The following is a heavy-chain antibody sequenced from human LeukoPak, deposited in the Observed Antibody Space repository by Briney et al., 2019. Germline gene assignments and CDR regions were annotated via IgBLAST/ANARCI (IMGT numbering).Heavy chain of an antibody. CDR2: ISSSSSTI. V-gene: IGHV3-48*01. J-gene: IGHJ4*02. Sequence: GGSLRLSCAASGFTFSSYSMNWVRQAPGKGLEWVSYISSSSSTIYYADSVKGRFSISRDTSKNTLYLQMYSLRVEDTAVYYCATRRFGELTYWGQGTLVTVSS. CDR3: ATRRFGELTY. CDR1: GFTFSSYS. D-gene: IGHD3-10*01.